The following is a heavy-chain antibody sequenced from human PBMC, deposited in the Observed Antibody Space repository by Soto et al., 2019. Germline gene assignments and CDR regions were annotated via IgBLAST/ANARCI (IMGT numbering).Heavy chain of an antibody. D-gene: IGHD4-4*01. CDR2: IIPFIGTA. Sequence: ASVKVSCKASGCTFSSYAISCVRQAPGQGLEWMGRIIPFIGTANYAQKFQGRVTITADESTSTAYMELTSLRSEDTAVYYCARVVMTTVPASYYYGMDVWGQGTTVTVSS. V-gene: IGHV1-69*11. CDR3: ARVVMTTVPASYYYGMDV. J-gene: IGHJ6*02. CDR1: GCTFSSYA.